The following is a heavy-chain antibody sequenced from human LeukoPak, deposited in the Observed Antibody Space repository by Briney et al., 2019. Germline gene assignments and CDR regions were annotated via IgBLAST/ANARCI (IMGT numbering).Heavy chain of an antibody. D-gene: IGHD2-8*01. CDR2: ISYDGSNK. Sequence: GGSLRLSCAASGFTFSSSGMHWVRQAPGKGLEWVAVISYDGSNKYYADSVKGRLTFSRDNSKNTLYLQMNSLRAEDTAVYYCAKEYCSNSVCHSLDYWGQGTLVTVSS. V-gene: IGHV3-30*18. J-gene: IGHJ4*02. CDR1: GFTFSSSG. CDR3: AKEYCSNSVCHSLDY.